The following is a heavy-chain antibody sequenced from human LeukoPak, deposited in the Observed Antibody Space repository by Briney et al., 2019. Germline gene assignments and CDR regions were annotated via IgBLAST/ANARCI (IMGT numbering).Heavy chain of an antibody. Sequence: PSETLSLTCTVSGGSISSYYWSWIRQPPGKGLEWIGYIYYSGSTNYNPSLKSRVTISVDTSKNQFSLKLSSVTAADTAVYYCARVLKGGSRNPNMDVWGQGTTVTVSS. CDR2: IYYSGST. D-gene: IGHD2-15*01. V-gene: IGHV4-59*01. J-gene: IGHJ6*02. CDR1: GGSISSYY. CDR3: ARVLKGGSRNPNMDV.